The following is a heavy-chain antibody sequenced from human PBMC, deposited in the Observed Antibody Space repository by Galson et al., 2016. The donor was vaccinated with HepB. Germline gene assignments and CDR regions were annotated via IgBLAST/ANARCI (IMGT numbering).Heavy chain of an antibody. CDR2: ISYDGSEE. J-gene: IGHJ4*02. D-gene: IGHD3-10*01. V-gene: IGHV3-30*07. CDR1: GFTFTNYA. CDR3: TKDPQLYVTRGVWDN. Sequence: SLRLSCAASGFTFTNYAMTWVRQAPGKGLEWVAVISYDGSEEFYADSLKGRFTISRDNSRDTLYLQMNSLRPEDTAVYYCTKDPQLYVTRGVWDNWGQGALVTVSS.